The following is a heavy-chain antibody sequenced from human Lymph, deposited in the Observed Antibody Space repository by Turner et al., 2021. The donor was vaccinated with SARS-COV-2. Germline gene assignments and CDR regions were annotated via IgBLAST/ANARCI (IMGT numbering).Heavy chain of an antibody. CDR3: AREGEVGATGCDC. Sequence: QVQLVESGGGVVQPGRSLRLSCAASGFTFSTYGMHWVRQAPGQGLEWVAVIWYDGSNKYYADSVKGRFTISRDNSKNTLYLQMNSLRAEDTAVYYCAREGEVGATGCDCWGQGTLVTVSS. J-gene: IGHJ4*02. CDR1: GFTFSTYG. CDR2: IWYDGSNK. D-gene: IGHD1-26*01. V-gene: IGHV3-33*01.